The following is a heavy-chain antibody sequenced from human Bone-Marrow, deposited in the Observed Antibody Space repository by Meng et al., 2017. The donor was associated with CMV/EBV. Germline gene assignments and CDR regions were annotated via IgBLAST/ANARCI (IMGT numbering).Heavy chain of an antibody. D-gene: IGHD3-10*01. Sequence: EVQLVESGGGLVKPGGSLRLSCAASGFTFSSYSVNWVRQAPGKGLEWVSSISSSSSYIYYADSVKGRFTISRDNAKNSLYLQMNSLRAEDTAVYYCANFMVRGVIPSWGQGTLVTVSS. CDR2: ISSSSSYI. V-gene: IGHV3-21*01. CDR1: GFTFSSYS. J-gene: IGHJ5*02. CDR3: ANFMVRGVIPS.